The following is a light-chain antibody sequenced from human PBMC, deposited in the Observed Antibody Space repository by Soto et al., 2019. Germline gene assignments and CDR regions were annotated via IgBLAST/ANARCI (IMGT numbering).Light chain of an antibody. CDR1: SSDVGSYTL. J-gene: IGLJ1*01. V-gene: IGLV2-23*01. Sequence: QSVLTQPASVSGSPGQSITISCNGTSSDVGSYTLVSWYQVHPGKAPKLLTYEDNERPSGVSNRFSGSKSGNTASLTISGLQAEDEADYYCCSFAGSITPYVFGTGTKVTVL. CDR2: EDN. CDR3: CSFAGSITPYV.